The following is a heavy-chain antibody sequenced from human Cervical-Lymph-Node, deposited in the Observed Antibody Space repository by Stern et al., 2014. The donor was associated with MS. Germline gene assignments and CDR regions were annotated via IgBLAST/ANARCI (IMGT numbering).Heavy chain of an antibody. J-gene: IGHJ4*02. CDR1: GYSFTNYW. CDR3: ARRDPSWSSFDY. CDR2: IYPGDSDT. Sequence: VQLGQSGAEVKKPGESLKISCKGSGYSFTNYWIGWVRQMPGKGLEWMGIIYPGDSDTRYSPSFPGPVTISADKSLRPAHLQWSSLKASDPAMYFCARRDPSWSSFDYWGQGTLVPVSS. D-gene: IGHD6-13*01. V-gene: IGHV5-51*01.